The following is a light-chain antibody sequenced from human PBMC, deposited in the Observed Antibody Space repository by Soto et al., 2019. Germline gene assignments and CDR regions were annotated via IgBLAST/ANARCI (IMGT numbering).Light chain of an antibody. CDR2: GAS. J-gene: IGKJ4*01. CDR1: QSVSRN. Sequence: EIVMTQSPATLSVSPGERATLSCRASQSVSRNLAWYQQKPGQAPRLLIYGASTRATGIPDRFSGSGSGSEFTLTISSLQSEDFAVYYCQQYNDWPPWLTFGGGTKVEIK. CDR3: QQYNDWPPWLT. V-gene: IGKV3-15*01.